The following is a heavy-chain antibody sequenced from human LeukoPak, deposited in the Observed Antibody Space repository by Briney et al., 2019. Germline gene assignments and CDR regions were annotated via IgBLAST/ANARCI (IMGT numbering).Heavy chain of an antibody. J-gene: IGHJ4*02. CDR2: INPNSGGT. CDR1: GYTFTGYY. D-gene: IGHD3-16*02. Sequence: ASVKVSCKASGYTFTGYYMHWVRQAPGQGLEWTGWINPNSGGTNYAQKFQGRVTMTRDTSISTAYMELSRLRSDDTAVYYCARDSSYDYVWGSYRPDSALDYWGQGTLVTVSS. CDR3: ARDSSYDYVWGSYRPDSALDY. V-gene: IGHV1-2*02.